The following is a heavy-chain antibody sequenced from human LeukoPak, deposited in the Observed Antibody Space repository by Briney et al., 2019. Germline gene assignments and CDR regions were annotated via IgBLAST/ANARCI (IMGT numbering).Heavy chain of an antibody. J-gene: IGHJ4*02. V-gene: IGHV3-21*01. D-gene: IGHD4-17*01. Sequence: PGGSLRLSCAASGFTFSSYGMHWVRQAPGKGLEWVSSISSSSSYIYYADSVKGRFTISRDNAKNSLYLQMNSLRAEDTAVYYCVKASDYGDYNPSGYWGQGTLVTVSS. CDR3: VKASDYGDYNPSGY. CDR2: ISSSSSYI. CDR1: GFTFSSYG.